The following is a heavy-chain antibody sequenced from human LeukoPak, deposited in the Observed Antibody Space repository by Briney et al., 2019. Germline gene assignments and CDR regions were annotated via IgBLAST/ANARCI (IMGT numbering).Heavy chain of an antibody. CDR3: AREDATAFDY. J-gene: IGHJ4*02. CDR2: ISSSGTYI. V-gene: IGHV3-21*01. D-gene: IGHD4-17*01. CDR1: GFTFSSYS. Sequence: GGSLRLSCAASGFTFSSYSMNWVRQAPGKGLEWVSSISSSGTYIYYADSVKGRFSISRDNAKNSLYLQMNSLRVEDTAVYYCAREDATAFDYWGQGTLVTVSS.